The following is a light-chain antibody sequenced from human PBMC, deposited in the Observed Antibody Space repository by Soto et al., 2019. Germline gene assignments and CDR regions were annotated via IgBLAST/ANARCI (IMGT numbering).Light chain of an antibody. Sequence: DIVMTQSADSLAVSLGERTTINCKSSQSVLYSSNNKNYLAWYQHKPGQPPNLLIYWASTRESGVPDRFSGSGSGTDFTLTISSLQAEDVAVYYCQQYYSTPYTFGQWTKLEIK. J-gene: IGKJ2*01. CDR1: QSVLYSSNNKNY. CDR2: WAS. CDR3: QQYYSTPYT. V-gene: IGKV4-1*01.